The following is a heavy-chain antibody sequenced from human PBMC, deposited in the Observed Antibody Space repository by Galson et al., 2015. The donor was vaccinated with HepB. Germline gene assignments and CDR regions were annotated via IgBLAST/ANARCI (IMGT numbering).Heavy chain of an antibody. J-gene: IGHJ3*02. D-gene: IGHD1-26*01. Sequence: QSGAEVKKPGESLKVSCKASGYTFISYGIGWVRQAPGQGLEWMGWISAYNGNTKYAQKPQDRVTMTTDTYTSTAYMELRSLRSDDTAVYHCARGGEWEQNAFDIWGQGTMVTVSS. CDR1: GYTFISYG. V-gene: IGHV1-18*01. CDR3: ARGGEWEQNAFDI. CDR2: ISAYNGNT.